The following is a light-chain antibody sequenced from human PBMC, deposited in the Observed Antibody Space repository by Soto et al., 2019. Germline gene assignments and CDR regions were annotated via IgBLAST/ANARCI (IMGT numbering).Light chain of an antibody. J-gene: IGLJ1*01. Sequence: QSVLTQPASVSGSPGQSITISCTGTISDVGGYKYVSWFQQHPGKAPQLMIYEVSNRPSGISPRFSCCKSGNTACPTISGLQAEDEADYYCSSYTTSSTLYVFGTGTKVTVL. V-gene: IGLV2-14*01. CDR2: EVS. CDR1: ISDVGGYKY. CDR3: SSYTTSSTLYV.